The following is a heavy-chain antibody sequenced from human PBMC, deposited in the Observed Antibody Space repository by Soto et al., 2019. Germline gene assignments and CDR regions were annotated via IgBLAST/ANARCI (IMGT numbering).Heavy chain of an antibody. CDR2: INPNSGGT. Sequence: ASVKASCKASGYTFTGYYMHWVRQAPGQGLEWMGWINPNSGGTNYAQKFQGWVTMTRDTSISTAYMELSRLRSDDTAVYYCARAEYSSNRGNYYYGMDVWGQGTTVTVYS. D-gene: IGHD6-6*01. V-gene: IGHV1-2*04. J-gene: IGHJ6*02. CDR1: GYTFTGYY. CDR3: ARAEYSSNRGNYYYGMDV.